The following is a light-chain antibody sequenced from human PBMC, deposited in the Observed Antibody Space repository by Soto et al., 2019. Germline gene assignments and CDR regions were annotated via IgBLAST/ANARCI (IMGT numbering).Light chain of an antibody. CDR3: QQYNDWPRT. CDR1: QSVSSN. Sequence: EIVMTQSPATLSVSPGERATLSFGASQSVSSNLAWYQQKPGQAPRLLIYGASTRATGIPARSSGSGSGTDFTLSISSLHSEDFAVYYCQQYNDWPRTFGQGTKVDIK. J-gene: IGKJ1*01. V-gene: IGKV3-15*01. CDR2: GAS.